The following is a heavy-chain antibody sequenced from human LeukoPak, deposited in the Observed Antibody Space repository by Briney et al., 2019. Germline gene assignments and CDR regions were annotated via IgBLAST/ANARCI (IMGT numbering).Heavy chain of an antibody. D-gene: IGHD1-1*01. CDR1: GFTFSSYA. Sequence: GGSLRLSCAASGFTFSSYAMNWVRQAPGKGLEWVSSITGSSNYIYLADSVKGRFTISRDNAKNSLYLQMNNLRAEDTAVYYCARDKGTTETTGGWGQGTLVTVSS. CDR2: ITGSSNYI. CDR3: ARDKGTTETTGG. V-gene: IGHV3-21*01. J-gene: IGHJ4*02.